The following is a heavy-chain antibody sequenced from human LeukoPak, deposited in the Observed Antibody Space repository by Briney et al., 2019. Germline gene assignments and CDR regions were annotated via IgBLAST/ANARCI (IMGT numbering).Heavy chain of an antibody. CDR3: AKDRGWFGELLDDY. J-gene: IGHJ4*02. Sequence: PGRSLRLSCAASGFTLSRYGMHWVGQAPGKGLEGGGVIWYDGSKKYYAECVKGRLNISRENSKKRLYLQMNSLRAEDTAVYYCAKDRGWFGELLDDYWGQGTLVTVSS. CDR2: IWYDGSKK. D-gene: IGHD3-10*01. CDR1: GFTLSRYG. V-gene: IGHV3-33*06.